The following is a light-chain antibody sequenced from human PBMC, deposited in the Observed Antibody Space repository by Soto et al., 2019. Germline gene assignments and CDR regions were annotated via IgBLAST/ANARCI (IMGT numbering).Light chain of an antibody. V-gene: IGKV3-11*01. CDR1: QSVSSN. J-gene: IGKJ3*01. Sequence: EIVLAQSPATLSLSPGEKATLSCRASQSVSSNLAWYQQKPGQAPRLLIYAASKRATGIPARFSGSGSGTEFAPTISSLEAEDFAVYYCLKRNNWPVMSTLGPGTKVDI. CDR3: LKRNNWPVMST. CDR2: AAS.